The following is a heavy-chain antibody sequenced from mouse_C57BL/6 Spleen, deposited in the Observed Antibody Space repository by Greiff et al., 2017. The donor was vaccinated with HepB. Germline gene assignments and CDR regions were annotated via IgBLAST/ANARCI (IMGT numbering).Heavy chain of an antibody. CDR3: ARDYYGSSYDYYAMDY. CDR1: GFSLTSYG. J-gene: IGHJ4*01. CDR2: IWGVGST. Sequence: QVQLKESGPGLVAPSQSLSITCTVSGFSLTSYGVDWVRQSPGKGLEWLGVIWGVGSTNYNSALKSRLSISKDNSKSQVFLKMNSLQTEDTAMYYCARDYYGSSYDYYAMDYWGQGTSVTVSS. D-gene: IGHD1-1*01. V-gene: IGHV2-6*01.